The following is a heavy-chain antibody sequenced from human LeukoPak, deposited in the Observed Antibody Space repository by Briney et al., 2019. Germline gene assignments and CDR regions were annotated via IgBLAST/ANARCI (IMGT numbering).Heavy chain of an antibody. J-gene: IGHJ4*02. V-gene: IGHV3-30*04. CDR3: AKVGLWELLERYYFDY. CDR1: GFTFSSYA. CDR2: ISYDGSNK. Sequence: GSLRLSCAASGFTFSSYAMHWVRQAPGKGLEWVAVISYDGSNKYYADSVKGRFTISRDNSKNTLYLQMNSLRAEDTAVYYCAKVGLWELLERYYFDYWGQGTLVTVSS. D-gene: IGHD1-26*01.